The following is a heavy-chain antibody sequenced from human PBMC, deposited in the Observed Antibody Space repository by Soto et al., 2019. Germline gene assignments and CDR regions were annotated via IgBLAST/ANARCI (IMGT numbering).Heavy chain of an antibody. J-gene: IGHJ4*02. Sequence: EVQLVESGGGLVQPGGSLRLSCAASGFTFSSYNMNWVRQAPGKGLEWVSYISSSGSTIYYADSVKGRFTISRDNAKNSLYLQMNSLSAEDTAVYYCARVAYYYDSSGYFYWGQGTLVTVSS. CDR2: ISSSGSTI. D-gene: IGHD3-22*01. CDR3: ARVAYYYDSSGYFY. V-gene: IGHV3-48*01. CDR1: GFTFSSYN.